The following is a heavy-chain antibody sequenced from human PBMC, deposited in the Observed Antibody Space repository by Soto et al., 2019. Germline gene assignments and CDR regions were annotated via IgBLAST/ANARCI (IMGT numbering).Heavy chain of an antibody. CDR2: IYYSGST. CDR3: TRVGGYYGDYPNFDY. Sequence: PLETLSLTCTVYGDFMRTFYWSWIRQPPGKGLEWIGNIYYSGSTNYNPSHKSRVTMSVDMSRNQVSLKLSSVTAADTAVYYCTRVGGYYGDYPNFDYWGQGALVTVS. V-gene: IGHV4-59*01. J-gene: IGHJ4*02. D-gene: IGHD4-17*01. CDR1: GDFMRTFY.